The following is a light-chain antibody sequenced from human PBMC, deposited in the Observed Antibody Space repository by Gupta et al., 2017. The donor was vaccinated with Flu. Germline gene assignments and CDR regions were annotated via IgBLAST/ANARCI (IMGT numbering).Light chain of an antibody. CDR1: SGSIASKF. V-gene: IGLV6-57*01. J-gene: IGLJ2*01. CDR3: QSYDSSHQV. CDR2: EDN. Sequence: SSGSIASKFVHWYQQLPGSPPTTVIYEDNLRPSGVPDRFSGSIDSSSNSASITISGLKTEDEADYYCQSYDSSHQVFGGGTKLAVL.